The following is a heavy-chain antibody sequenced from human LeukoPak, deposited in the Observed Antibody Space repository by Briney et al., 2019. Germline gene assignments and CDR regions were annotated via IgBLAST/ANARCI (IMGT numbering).Heavy chain of an antibody. CDR1: GFTFSSYG. V-gene: IGHV3-30*18. CDR2: ISYDGSNE. CDR3: AKEEAADGDAFDI. J-gene: IGHJ3*02. D-gene: IGHD6-13*01. Sequence: GGSLRLSCAASGFTFSSYGMHWVRQAPGKGLEWVAVISYDGSNEYFADSVKGRFTISRDNSKNTLYLQMSSLRAEDTAVYYCAKEEAADGDAFDIWGQGTMVTVSS.